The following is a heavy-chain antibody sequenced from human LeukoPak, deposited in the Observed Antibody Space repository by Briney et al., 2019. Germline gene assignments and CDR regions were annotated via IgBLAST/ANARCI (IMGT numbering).Heavy chain of an antibody. J-gene: IGHJ4*02. CDR2: INPSGGST. CDR3: ARESKVVPAAGYFDY. CDR1: RYTFTSYY. V-gene: IGHV1-46*01. Sequence: ASVKVPCKASRYTFTSYYMHWVRQAPGQGLEWMGVINPSGGSTSYAQKFQGRVTMTRDTSTSTVYMELSSLRSEDTAVYYCARESKVVPAAGYFDYWGQGTLVTVSS. D-gene: IGHD2-2*01.